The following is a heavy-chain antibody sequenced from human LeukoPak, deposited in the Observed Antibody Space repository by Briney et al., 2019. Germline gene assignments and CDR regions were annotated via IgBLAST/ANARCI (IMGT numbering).Heavy chain of an antibody. CDR2: IYPGDSDT. J-gene: IGHJ5*02. V-gene: IGHV5-51*01. CDR3: ATHPRDNSKSWWWFDP. CDR1: GYSFTSYW. D-gene: IGHD2/OR15-2a*01. Sequence: GESLKISCKGSGYSFTSYWIGWVRQMPGKGLEWMGIIYPGDSDTRYSPSFQGHVTISADKSISTAYLQWSSLKASDTAMYYCATHPRDNSKSWWWFDPWGQGTLVTVSS.